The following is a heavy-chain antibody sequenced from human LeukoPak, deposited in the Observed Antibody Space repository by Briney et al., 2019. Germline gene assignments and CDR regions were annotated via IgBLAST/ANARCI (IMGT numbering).Heavy chain of an antibody. Sequence: SETLSLTCTVSGGSISSYYWSWIRQPPGKGLEWIGYIYYSGSTNYNPSLKSRVTISVDTSKNQFSLKLSSVTAADTAVYYCARQEKVTMVRGVSYFDYWGQGTLVTVSS. CDR1: GGSISSYY. CDR2: IYYSGST. V-gene: IGHV4-59*08. D-gene: IGHD3-10*01. CDR3: ARQEKVTMVRGVSYFDY. J-gene: IGHJ4*02.